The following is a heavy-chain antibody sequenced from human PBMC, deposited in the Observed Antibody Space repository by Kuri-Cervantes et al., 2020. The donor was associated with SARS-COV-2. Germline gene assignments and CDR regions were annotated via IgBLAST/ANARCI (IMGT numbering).Heavy chain of an antibody. V-gene: IGHV4-34*01. J-gene: IGHJ4*02. CDR1: GGSFSGYY. Sequence: GSLRLSCAVYGGSFSGYYWSWTRQPPGKGLEWIGEINHSGSTNYNPSLESRVTISVDTSKNQFSLKLSSVTAADTAVYYCARGPRWSIAASFDYWGQGTLVTVSS. D-gene: IGHD6-6*01. CDR2: INHSGST. CDR3: ARGPRWSIAASFDY.